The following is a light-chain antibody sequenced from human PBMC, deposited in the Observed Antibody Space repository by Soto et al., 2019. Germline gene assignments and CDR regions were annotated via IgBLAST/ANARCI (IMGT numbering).Light chain of an antibody. V-gene: IGKV3-11*01. J-gene: IGKJ2*01. CDR1: QSVSNY. Sequence: EIVLTQSPATLSLSPGERATLSCRASQSVSNYLAWYQQKPGQAPRLLIYVASNRATGIPARFSGSGSVTDFTLTISSLEPEACAVDYCQERGNRPPHTFGQGTKLEIK. CDR2: VAS. CDR3: QERGNRPPHT.